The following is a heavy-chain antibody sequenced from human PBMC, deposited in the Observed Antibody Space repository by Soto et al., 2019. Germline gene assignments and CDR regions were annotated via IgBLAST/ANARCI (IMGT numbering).Heavy chain of an antibody. J-gene: IGHJ4*02. D-gene: IGHD6-13*01. V-gene: IGHV3-23*01. CDR1: GFTFSSYA. CDR2: VSGSGGST. Sequence: EVQLLESGGGLVQPGGSLRLSCAASGFTFSSYAMRWVRQAPGKGLEWVSAVSGSGGSTYYADSVKGRFTISRDNSTNTLYLQMNGLRAEDTAVYYCARRGPGTYFDYWGQGTLVTVSS. CDR3: ARRGPGTYFDY.